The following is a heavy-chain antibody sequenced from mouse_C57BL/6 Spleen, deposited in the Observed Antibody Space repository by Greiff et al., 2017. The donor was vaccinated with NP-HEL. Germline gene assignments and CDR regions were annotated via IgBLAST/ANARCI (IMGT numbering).Heavy chain of an antibody. D-gene: IGHD2-3*01. CDR2: IDPETGGT. V-gene: IGHV1-15*01. CDR3: TGWLLSV. Sequence: QVQLQQSGAELVRPGASVTLSCKASGYTFTDYEMHWVKQTPVHGLEWIGAIDPETGGTAYNQKFKGKAILTADKSSSTAYMELRSLTSEDSAVYYCTGWLLSVWGTGTTVTGSS. CDR1: GYTFTDYE. J-gene: IGHJ1*03.